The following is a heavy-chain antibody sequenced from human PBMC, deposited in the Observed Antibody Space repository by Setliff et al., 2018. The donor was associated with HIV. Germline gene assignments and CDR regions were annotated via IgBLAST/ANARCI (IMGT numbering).Heavy chain of an antibody. V-gene: IGHV4-31*03. D-gene: IGHD5-18*01. J-gene: IGHJ4*02. Sequence: LSLTCTVSGGSIYSGAYYWAWIRQHPGKGLEWIGHIYYSGDTHYNPSLKSRLTISIDTSVNQFSLKLSPVTAADTAVYFCARIAWYSESTYGHDLYYFDFWGQGSLVTVSS. CDR3: ARIAWYSESTYGHDLYYFDF. CDR1: GGSIYSGAYY. CDR2: IYYSGDT.